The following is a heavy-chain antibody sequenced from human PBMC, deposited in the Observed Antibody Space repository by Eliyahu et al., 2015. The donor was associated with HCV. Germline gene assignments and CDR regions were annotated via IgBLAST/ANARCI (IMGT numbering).Heavy chain of an antibody. V-gene: IGHV1-69*04. J-gene: IGHJ4*02. CDR1: GGTFSSYA. D-gene: IGHD5-12*01. CDR3: ARGATGVATTYFDY. Sequence: QVQLVQSGAEVKKPGSSVKVSCKASGGTFSSYAISWVRQAPGQGLEWMGRVLPIFGIANYAQKFQGRVTITADKSTSTAYMELSSLRSEDTAVYYCARGATGVATTYFDYWGQGTLVTVSS. CDR2: VLPIFGIA.